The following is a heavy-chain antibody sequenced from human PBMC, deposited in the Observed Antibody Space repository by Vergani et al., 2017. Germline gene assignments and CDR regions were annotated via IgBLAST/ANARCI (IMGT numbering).Heavy chain of an antibody. J-gene: IGHJ6*02. D-gene: IGHD3-22*01. V-gene: IGHV1-2*02. CDR3: ARGGYYDSSGYYMMDYYGMDV. Sequence: QVQLVQSGAEVKEPGASVKVSCKASGYTFTGYYMHWVRQAPGQGLEWMGWINPNSGGTNYAQKFQGRVTMTRDTSISTAYMELSRLRSDDTAVYYCARGGYYDSSGYYMMDYYGMDVWGQGTTVTVSS. CDR2: INPNSGGT. CDR1: GYTFTGYY.